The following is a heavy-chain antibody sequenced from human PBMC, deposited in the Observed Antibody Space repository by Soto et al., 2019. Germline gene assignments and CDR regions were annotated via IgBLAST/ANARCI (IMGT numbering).Heavy chain of an antibody. CDR3: ARHSLALRKNNWFDP. Sequence: SETLSLTCTVSGDSIISSDFYWGWVRQPPGKGLEWIGSIFYLGSSYYNPSLKSRVTMSVDTSKNQFSLRLRSVTAADTALYFCARHSLALRKNNWFDPWGQGIMVTSPQ. V-gene: IGHV4-39*01. CDR2: IFYLGSS. CDR1: GDSIISSDFY. J-gene: IGHJ5*02. D-gene: IGHD3-3*02.